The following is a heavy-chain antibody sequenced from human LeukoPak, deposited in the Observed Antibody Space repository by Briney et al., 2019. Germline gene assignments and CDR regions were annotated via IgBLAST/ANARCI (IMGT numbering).Heavy chain of an antibody. CDR3: ARDSGNFHYDMDV. D-gene: IGHD3-10*01. CDR1: GYSFNSHH. V-gene: IGHV1-46*02. J-gene: IGHJ6*02. CDR2: KFSHDGST. Sequence: ASVKVSCKTSGYSFNSHHVHWVRQAPGQGLEWMGVKFSHDGSTSNTQKFQGRITMTRDTSTSTVYMELSSLRSEDTAAYYCARDSGNFHYDMDVWGQGTTVIVSS.